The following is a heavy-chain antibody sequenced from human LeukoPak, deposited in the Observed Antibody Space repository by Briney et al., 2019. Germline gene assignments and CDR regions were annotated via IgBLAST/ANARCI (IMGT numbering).Heavy chain of an antibody. D-gene: IGHD2-15*01. CDR2: IYYSGST. Sequence: SETLSLTCTVSGGSISSYYWSWIRQHPGKGLEWIGYIYYSGSTSYNPSLKSRITMSVDTSKNQFSLKLTSVTAADTAVYYCARDVGGIYCSGGSCYSDGVDVWGQGTTVTVSS. V-gene: IGHV4-59*06. J-gene: IGHJ6*02. CDR1: GGSISSYY. CDR3: ARDVGGIYCSGGSCYSDGVDV.